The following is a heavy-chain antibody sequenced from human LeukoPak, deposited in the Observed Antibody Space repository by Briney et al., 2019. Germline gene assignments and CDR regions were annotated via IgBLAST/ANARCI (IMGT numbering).Heavy chain of an antibody. CDR3: AKASWVSSADAVL. CDR1: GFIFRDYA. D-gene: IGHD3-16*01. J-gene: IGHJ4*02. V-gene: IGHV3-23*01. Sequence: GGSLRLSCVASGFIFRDYAMSWVRQAPAGGLEWVSSLRGDGETFYTDSVKGRFTLSRDHSRNAVYLQLSNLRVEDTAVYYCAKASWVSSADAVLWGQGTLVTVSP. CDR2: LRGDGET.